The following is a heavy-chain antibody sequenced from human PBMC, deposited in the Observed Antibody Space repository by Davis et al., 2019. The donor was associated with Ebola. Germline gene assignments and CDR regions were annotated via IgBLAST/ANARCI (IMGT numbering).Heavy chain of an antibody. CDR3: ASGGQQLVLVY. CDR1: GGSISSHY. J-gene: IGHJ4*02. D-gene: IGHD6-13*01. Sequence: PSETLSLTCTVSGGSISSHYWGWIRQPPGKGLEWIGSIYHSGSTYYNPSLKSRVTISVDTSKNQFSLKLSSVTAADTAVYYCASGGQQLVLVYWGQGTLVTVSS. V-gene: IGHV4-38-2*02. CDR2: IYHSGST.